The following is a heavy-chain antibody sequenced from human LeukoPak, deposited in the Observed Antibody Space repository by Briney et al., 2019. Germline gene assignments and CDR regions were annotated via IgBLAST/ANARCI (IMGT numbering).Heavy chain of an antibody. CDR3: ARLSVDTARDPADAFDI. CDR1: GFTFSSYG. Sequence: GGSLRLSCAASGFTFSSYGMHWVRQAPGKGLEWVAVIWYDGSNKYYADSVKGRFTISRDNSKNTLYLQMNRLRAEDTAVYYCARLSVDTARDPADAFDIWGQGTMVTVSS. V-gene: IGHV3-33*01. CDR2: IWYDGSNK. D-gene: IGHD5-18*01. J-gene: IGHJ3*02.